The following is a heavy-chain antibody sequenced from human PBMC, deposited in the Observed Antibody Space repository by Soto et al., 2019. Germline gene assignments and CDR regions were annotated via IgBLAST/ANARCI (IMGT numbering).Heavy chain of an antibody. V-gene: IGHV3-72*01. Sequence: GGSFRVSWAGSGVTLSDHDMDLVRQAPGKGLEWVGRTRNKANGYTTEYAASVKGRFTISRDDSKNSLYLQMNSLITEDSVVYYCASEPQLTSVTVFDYCGQGT. CDR3: ASEPQLTSVTVFDY. J-gene: IGHJ4*02. CDR2: TRNKANGYTT. CDR1: GVTLSDHD. D-gene: IGHD4-17*01.